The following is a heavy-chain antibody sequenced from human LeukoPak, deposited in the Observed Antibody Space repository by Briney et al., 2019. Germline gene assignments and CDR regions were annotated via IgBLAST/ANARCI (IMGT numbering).Heavy chain of an antibody. J-gene: IGHJ3*02. CDR1: GGSISNSSYY. V-gene: IGHV4-39*07. CDR3: ARVGGITMIVVLITDAFDI. Sequence: SETLSLTCSVSGGSISNSSYYWGWIRQPPGKGLEWIGSIYYSGSTYYNPSLKSRVTISVDTSKNQFSLKLRSVTAADTAVYYCARVGGITMIVVLITDAFDIWGQGTMVTVSS. D-gene: IGHD3-22*01. CDR2: IYYSGST.